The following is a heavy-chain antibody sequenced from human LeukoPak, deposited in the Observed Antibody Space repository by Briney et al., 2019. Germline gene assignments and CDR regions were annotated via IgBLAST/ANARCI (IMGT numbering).Heavy chain of an antibody. Sequence: VKVSCKASGGTFSSYAISWVRQAPGQGLEWMGRIIPILGIANYAQKFQGRVTITADKSTSTAYMELSSLRSEDTAVYYCASGHSSSWYLDWFDPWGQGTLVTVSS. D-gene: IGHD6-13*01. J-gene: IGHJ5*02. CDR2: IIPILGIA. CDR3: ASGHSSSWYLDWFDP. CDR1: GGTFSSYA. V-gene: IGHV1-69*10.